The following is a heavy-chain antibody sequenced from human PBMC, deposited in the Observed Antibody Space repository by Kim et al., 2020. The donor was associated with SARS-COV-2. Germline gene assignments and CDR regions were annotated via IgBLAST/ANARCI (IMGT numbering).Heavy chain of an antibody. J-gene: IGHJ4*02. D-gene: IGHD3-10*01. Sequence: ASVKVSCKASGYTFSDNGIDWVRRAPGQSLEWMGWINIADGRTEYAQKFHGRVTITRDASASAAYLELSRLTSEDTAVYYCARGGPFSGPGSPFDYWGQG. CDR3: ARGGPFSGPGSPFDY. CDR2: INIADGRT. V-gene: IGHV1-3*04. CDR1: GYTFSDNG.